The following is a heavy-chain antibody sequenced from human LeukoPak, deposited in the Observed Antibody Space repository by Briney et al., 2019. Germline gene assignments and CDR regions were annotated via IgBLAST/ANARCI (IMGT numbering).Heavy chain of an antibody. CDR3: ASLRGVNR. J-gene: IGHJ4*02. D-gene: IGHD3-10*01. V-gene: IGHV3-48*04. CDR2: ISSSGTTI. Sequence: GGSLRLSCAASGFTFSTYTMHWIRQPPGKGLEWVSYISSSGTTIYYADSVRGRFTVSRDNAKNSLYLQMDSLSAEDTAVYYCASLRGVNRWGQGTLVTVSS. CDR1: GFTFSTYT.